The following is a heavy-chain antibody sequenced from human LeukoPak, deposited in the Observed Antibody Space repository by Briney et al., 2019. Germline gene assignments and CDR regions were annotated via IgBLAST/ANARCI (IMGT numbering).Heavy chain of an antibody. Sequence: GGSLRLSCAASGFTFSSYSMNWVRQAPGKGLEWVSSISSSSSYIYYADSVKGRFTISRDNAKNSLYLQMNSLRAEETAVYYCARDGYYYDSSGYVVDYWGQGTLVTVSS. D-gene: IGHD3-22*01. J-gene: IGHJ4*02. V-gene: IGHV3-21*01. CDR1: GFTFSSYS. CDR2: ISSSSSYI. CDR3: ARDGYYYDSSGYVVDY.